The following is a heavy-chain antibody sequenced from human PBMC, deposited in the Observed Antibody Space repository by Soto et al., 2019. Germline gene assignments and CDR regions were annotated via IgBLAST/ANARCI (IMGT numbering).Heavy chain of an antibody. CDR2: ITTYNGNT. J-gene: IGHJ6*02. V-gene: IGHV1-18*01. Sequence: QVQLVQSGVEVREPGASVPVSCKAVRYIFTNYGVSWVRQAPGQGLEWMGWITTYNGNTEYAQKFQGRVTMTTDASTSTAYMELGSLRSDDTAIYYCARALTGYGMDVWGQGTTVTVSS. CDR3: ARALTGYGMDV. CDR1: RYIFTNYG.